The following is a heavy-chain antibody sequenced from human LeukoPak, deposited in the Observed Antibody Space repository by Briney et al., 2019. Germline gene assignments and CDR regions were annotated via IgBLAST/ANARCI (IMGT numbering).Heavy chain of an antibody. CDR2: INHSGST. Sequence: SETLSLTCAVYGGSFSGYYWSWIRQPPGKGLVWIGEINHSGSTNYNPSLKSRVTISVDTSKNQFSLKLSSVTAADTAVYYCARGIQQLLRSAYYMDVWGKGTTVTVSS. D-gene: IGHD6-13*01. CDR3: ARGIQQLLRSAYYMDV. CDR1: GGSFSGYY. J-gene: IGHJ6*03. V-gene: IGHV4-34*01.